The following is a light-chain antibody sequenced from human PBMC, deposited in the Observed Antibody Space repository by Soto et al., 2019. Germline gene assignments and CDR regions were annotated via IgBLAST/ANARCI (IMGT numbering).Light chain of an antibody. V-gene: IGKV3-15*01. CDR3: QQYHNWPPRT. CDR1: QSVGSN. CDR2: AVS. J-gene: IGKJ1*01. Sequence: EIVMTQSPATLSVSPGERVTLSCRASQSVGSNLAWYHQKPGQAPRLLMYAVSTRATGIPARFSGSGSGTEFTLTISSLQPEDFAVYYCQQYHNWPPRTFGQGTNVEIK.